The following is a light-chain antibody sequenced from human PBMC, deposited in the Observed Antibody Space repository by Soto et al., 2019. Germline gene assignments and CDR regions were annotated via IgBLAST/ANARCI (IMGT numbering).Light chain of an antibody. Sequence: IVVSQSAATLSVSPGERATLSCRASQSVSSDLAWYHQKPGQAPRLLIYGASTRATGIPARFSGSGSGTEFTLTINSLQSEDFAVYYCQQYNNWPRTFGQGTKVDIK. V-gene: IGKV3-15*01. CDR1: QSVSSD. J-gene: IGKJ1*01. CDR2: GAS. CDR3: QQYNNWPRT.